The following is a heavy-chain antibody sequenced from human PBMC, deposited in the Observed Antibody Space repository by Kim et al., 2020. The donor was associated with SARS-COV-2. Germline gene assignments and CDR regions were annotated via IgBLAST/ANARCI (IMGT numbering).Heavy chain of an antibody. Sequence: GGSLRLSCAASGFTFDDYAMHWVRQAPGKGLEWVSGISWNSGSIGYADSVKGRFTISRDNAKNSLYLQMNSLRAEDTALYYCAKDSNYGLDYWGQGTLVTVSS. J-gene: IGHJ4*02. CDR2: ISWNSGSI. CDR1: GFTFDDYA. V-gene: IGHV3-9*01. CDR3: AKDSNYGLDY. D-gene: IGHD3-10*01.